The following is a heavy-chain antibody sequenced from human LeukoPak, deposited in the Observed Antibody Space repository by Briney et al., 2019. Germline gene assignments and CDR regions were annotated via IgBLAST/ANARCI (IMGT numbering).Heavy chain of an antibody. CDR1: VFDFNNYW. D-gene: IGHD1-1*01. Sequence: GGSMRLSCAASVFDFNNYWINWVRQVPGKGRVWVSRINNDGSSASYVDSVKGRFTISRDNAKNTLFLQMNSLRAEDTAVYYCARRGTGHGMDVWGQGTTVIVSS. V-gene: IGHV3-74*01. CDR3: ARRGTGHGMDV. J-gene: IGHJ6*02. CDR2: INNDGSSA.